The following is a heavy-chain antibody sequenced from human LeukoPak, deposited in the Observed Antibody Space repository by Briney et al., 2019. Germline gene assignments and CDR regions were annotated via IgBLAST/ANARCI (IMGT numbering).Heavy chain of an antibody. CDR3: ASAIQRLNYYYYMDV. CDR2: IYTSGST. D-gene: IGHD5-18*01. J-gene: IGHJ6*03. CDR1: GGSVSSYY. Sequence: SETLSLTCTVSGGSVSSYYWSWIRQPAGEGLEWIGRIYTSGSTNYNPSLKSRVTMSVDTSKNQFSLKLSSVTAADTAVYYCASAIQRLNYYYYMDVWGKGTTVTVSS. V-gene: IGHV4-4*07.